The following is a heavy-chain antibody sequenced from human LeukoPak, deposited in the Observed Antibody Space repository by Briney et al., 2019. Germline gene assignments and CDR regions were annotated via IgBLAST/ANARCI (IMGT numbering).Heavy chain of an antibody. Sequence: ASVKVSCKASGYTITNNYVHWVRQAPGQGLEWMGVINASGTGTSYAQKFQGRITMSRDTSTSTVYMELSSLRSEDTAFYYCATDHSMANTAWWFDPWGQGTLVTVSS. V-gene: IGHV1-46*01. CDR3: ATDHSMANTAWWFDP. J-gene: IGHJ5*02. CDR2: INASGTGT. D-gene: IGHD5-24*01. CDR1: GYTITNNY.